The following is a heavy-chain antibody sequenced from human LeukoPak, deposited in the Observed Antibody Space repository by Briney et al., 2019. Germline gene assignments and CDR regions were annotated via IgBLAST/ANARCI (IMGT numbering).Heavy chain of an antibody. D-gene: IGHD6-19*01. Sequence: PGGSLRLSCAASGFTFSSYSMNWVRQAPGKGLEWVSVIYSGGSTYYADSVKGRFTISRDHSKNTVYLQMNSLRAEDTAVYYCARGLRYSSGWYNFDYWGQGTLVTVSS. CDR2: IYSGGST. CDR1: GFTFSSYS. CDR3: ARGLRYSSGWYNFDY. V-gene: IGHV3-53*01. J-gene: IGHJ4*02.